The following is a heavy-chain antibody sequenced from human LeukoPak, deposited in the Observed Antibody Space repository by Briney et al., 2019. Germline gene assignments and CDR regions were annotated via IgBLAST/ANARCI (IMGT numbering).Heavy chain of an antibody. Sequence: GGSLRLSCAASGFTFSGSAMHWVRQASGKGLEWVGRIRRKANSYATAYAASVKGRFTISRDDSKNTAYLQMNSLKTEDTAVYYCTRPLGITMVRGDNDYWGQGTLVTVSS. CDR1: GFTFSGSA. CDR2: IRRKANSYAT. CDR3: TRPLGITMVRGDNDY. J-gene: IGHJ4*02. V-gene: IGHV3-73*01. D-gene: IGHD3-10*01.